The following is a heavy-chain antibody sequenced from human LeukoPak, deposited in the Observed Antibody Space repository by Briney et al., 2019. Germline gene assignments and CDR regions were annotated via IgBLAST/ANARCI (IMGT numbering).Heavy chain of an antibody. V-gene: IGHV4-59*08. J-gene: IGHJ4*02. CDR2: IYYSGST. D-gene: IGHD6-13*01. CDR3: ARLGQLVPYFDY. Sequence: SETLSLTCTVSGGSISSYYWSWIRQPPGKGLEWIGYIYYSGSTNYNPSLKSRVTISVDTSKNQFSLKLSSVTAADTAVYYCARLGQLVPYFDYWGQGTLVTVSS. CDR1: GGSISSYY.